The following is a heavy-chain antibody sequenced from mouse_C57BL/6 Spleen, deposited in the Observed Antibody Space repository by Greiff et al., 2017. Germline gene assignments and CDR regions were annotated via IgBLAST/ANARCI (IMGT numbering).Heavy chain of an antibody. CDR1: GFNIKDYY. Sequence: VQLQQSGAELVKPGASVKLSCTASGFNIKDYYMHWVKQRTEQGLEWIGRIDPEDGETKYAPKFQGKATITADTSSNTAYLPLSSLTSEDTAVYYCASWGLRRVDAMDYGGQGTSVPVSS. CDR3: ASWGLRRVDAMDY. CDR2: IDPEDGET. V-gene: IGHV14-2*01. D-gene: IGHD2-4*01. J-gene: IGHJ4*01.